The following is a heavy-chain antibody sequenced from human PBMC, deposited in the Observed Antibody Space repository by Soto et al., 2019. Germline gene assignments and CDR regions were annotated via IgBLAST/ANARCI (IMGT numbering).Heavy chain of an antibody. CDR2: ISHSGST. CDR3: ARGGVIADY. CDR1: GGSISSGGYS. Sequence: QLQLQESGSGLVKPPQTLSLTCAVSGGSISSGGYSWSWIRQPPGKGLEWIGYISHSGSTYYNPSRKSRVTISVDRSKNQFSLKLSSVTAADTAVYYCARGGVIADYWGQGTLVTVSS. V-gene: IGHV4-30-2*01. D-gene: IGHD3-16*02. J-gene: IGHJ4*02.